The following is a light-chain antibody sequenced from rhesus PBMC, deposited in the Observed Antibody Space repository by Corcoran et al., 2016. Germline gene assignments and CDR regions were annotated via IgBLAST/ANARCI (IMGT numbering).Light chain of an antibody. Sequence: DIQMTQSPSSLSASVGDRVTITCRASENVNNYLNWYQHKPGKAPRLLIYETSTLQSGVPSRYSGRGSWTEYTLTISSLQPEDVVIYYCQQAYDTPLTFGGGTKVELK. CDR3: QQAYDTPLT. CDR1: ENVNNY. V-gene: IGKV1-74*01. CDR2: ETS. J-gene: IGKJ4*01.